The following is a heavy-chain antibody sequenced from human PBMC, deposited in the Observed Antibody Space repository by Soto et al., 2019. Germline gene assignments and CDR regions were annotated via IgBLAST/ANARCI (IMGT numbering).Heavy chain of an antibody. CDR3: AKRPGDGYNYPDY. J-gene: IGHJ4*02. CDR2: ISDSGGST. D-gene: IGHD5-12*01. Sequence: EVQLLESGGGLVQPGGSLRLSCATSGFTFSYYAMSWVRQAPRKGLEWVSSISDSGGSTYYADSVKGRFTISRDNSKDTLYLQINSLRVEDTAVYYCAKRPGDGYNYPDYWGQGTLVTVSS. V-gene: IGHV3-23*01. CDR1: GFTFSYYA.